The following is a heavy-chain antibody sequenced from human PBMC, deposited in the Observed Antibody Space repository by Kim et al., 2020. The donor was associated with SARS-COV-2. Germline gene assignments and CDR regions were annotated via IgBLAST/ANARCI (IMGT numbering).Heavy chain of an antibody. D-gene: IGHD4-4*01. J-gene: IGHJ4*02. V-gene: IGHV4-59*13. CDR1: GAPISGYY. CDR3: AGWDYSDNAGLVF. Sequence: SETLSLTCTVSGAPISGYYWIWIRQPPGKGLEWIGTFYRSGSTSSNPSLKSRVTTSADTSSHQFSLQLISVTAADTALFYCAGWDYSDNAGLVFWVQGTL. CDR2: FYRSGST.